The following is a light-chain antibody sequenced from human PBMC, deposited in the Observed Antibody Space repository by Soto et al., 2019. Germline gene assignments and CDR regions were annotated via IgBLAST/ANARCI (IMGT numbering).Light chain of an antibody. CDR1: QSVSSSY. Sequence: EIVLTQSPGTLSLSPGERATLSCRASQSVSSSYLAWYQQKPGQAPRLLIYGASSRATGIPDRFSGSGSGTDFSLTISRLEPEDFAVYYCQQYGSSPWTVGQGNKGEI. CDR3: QQYGSSPWT. V-gene: IGKV3-20*01. CDR2: GAS. J-gene: IGKJ1*01.